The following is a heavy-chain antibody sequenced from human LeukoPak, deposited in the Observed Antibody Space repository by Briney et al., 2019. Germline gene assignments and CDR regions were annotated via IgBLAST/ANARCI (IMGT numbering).Heavy chain of an antibody. CDR3: TRSLGTGWPIDY. CDR1: GFTFSSYG. Sequence: GRSLRLSCAASGFTFSSYGMHWVRQAPGKGLEWVAVISYDGSNKYYADSVKGRFTISRDNSKNTLYLQMNSLKTEDTAVYYCTRSLGTGWPIDYWGQGTLVTVSS. J-gene: IGHJ4*02. D-gene: IGHD3/OR15-3a*01. V-gene: IGHV3-30*03. CDR2: ISYDGSNK.